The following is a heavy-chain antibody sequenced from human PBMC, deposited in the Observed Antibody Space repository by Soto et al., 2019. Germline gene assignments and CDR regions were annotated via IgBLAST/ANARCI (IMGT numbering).Heavy chain of an antibody. D-gene: IGHD4-17*01. CDR3: ARAPPNQGEAATVTTEAAFDI. J-gene: IGHJ3*02. Sequence: PSETLSLTCTVSGGSISSGGYYWSWIRQHPGKGLEWIGYIYYSGSTYYNPSLKSRVTISVDTSKNQFSLKLSSVTAADTAVYYCARAPPNQGEAATVTTEAAFDIWGQGTMVNVSS. CDR1: GGSISSGGYY. CDR2: IYYSGST. V-gene: IGHV4-31*03.